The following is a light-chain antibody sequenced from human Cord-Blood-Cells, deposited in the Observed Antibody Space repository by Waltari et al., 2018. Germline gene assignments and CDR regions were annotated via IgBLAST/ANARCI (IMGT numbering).Light chain of an antibody. Sequence: DIQMTQPPPSLSASVGDRDTITCRASQSISIYVNWYQQKPGKAPKLLIYAASSLQSGVPSRFSGSGSGTDFTLTISSLQPEDFATYYCQQSYSTPYTFGQGTKLEIK. CDR2: AAS. V-gene: IGKV1-39*01. J-gene: IGKJ2*01. CDR3: QQSYSTPYT. CDR1: QSISIY.